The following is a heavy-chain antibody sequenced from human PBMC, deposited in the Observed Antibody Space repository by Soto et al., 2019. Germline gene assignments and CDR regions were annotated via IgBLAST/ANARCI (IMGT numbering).Heavy chain of an antibody. Sequence: ASVKVSCKASGDTFSTYTITWVRQAPGQGLEWMGIINPSGDSTSYAQKFQGRVTMTRDTSTSTVYMELSSLRSEDTAVYYCARSYYDYVWGSYRSAHFDYWGQGTLVTVSS. CDR3: ARSYYDYVWGSYRSAHFDY. J-gene: IGHJ4*02. D-gene: IGHD3-16*02. V-gene: IGHV1-46*01. CDR1: GDTFSTYT. CDR2: INPSGDST.